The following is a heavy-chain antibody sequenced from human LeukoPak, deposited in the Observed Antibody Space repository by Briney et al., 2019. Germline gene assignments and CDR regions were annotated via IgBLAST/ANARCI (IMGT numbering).Heavy chain of an antibody. CDR3: AREYYDSSGYFDY. Sequence: PGGSLRLSCAASGFTFSSYGMHWVPQAPGKGLEWVAVIWYDGSNKYYADSVKGRFTISRDNSKNTLYLQMNSLRAEDTAVYYCAREYYDSSGYFDYWGQGTLVTVSS. J-gene: IGHJ4*02. V-gene: IGHV3-33*01. D-gene: IGHD3-22*01. CDR1: GFTFSSYG. CDR2: IWYDGSNK.